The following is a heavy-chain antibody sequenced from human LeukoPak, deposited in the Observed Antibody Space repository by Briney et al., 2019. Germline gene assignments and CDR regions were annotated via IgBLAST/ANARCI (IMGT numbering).Heavy chain of an antibody. D-gene: IGHD6-13*01. CDR1: GVSINSYH. J-gene: IGHJ3*02. Sequence: SETLSLTCTVSGVSINSYHWSWIRQPPGKGLEWMAYIYYSGGTNYNPSLNNRLTITVYTSKNQFSLKLSSVTAADTAVYYCARNIYSSWDRAFDIWGQGKMVTVSS. CDR2: IYYSGGT. V-gene: IGHV4-59*08. CDR3: ARNIYSSWDRAFDI.